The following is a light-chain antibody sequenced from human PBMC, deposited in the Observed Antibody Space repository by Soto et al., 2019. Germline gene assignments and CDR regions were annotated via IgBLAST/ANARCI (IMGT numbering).Light chain of an antibody. CDR2: DST. CDR1: QSIPTS. J-gene: IGKJ5*01. V-gene: IGKV3-11*01. CDR3: QQRNVWPPIT. Sequence: ALKQSPVALSLYPSERPSLCCVSSQSIPTSLAWYQQKPGQPPRLVVYDSTLRANGVPDRFGGSRSGTEFTLTINNLEPEDFAVYYCQQRNVWPPITFGQGTRLEVK.